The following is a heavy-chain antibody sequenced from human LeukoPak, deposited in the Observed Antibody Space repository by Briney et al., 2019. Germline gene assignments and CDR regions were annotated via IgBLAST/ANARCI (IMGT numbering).Heavy chain of an antibody. CDR2: ISDSGGSA. J-gene: IGHJ6*02. V-gene: IGHV3-23*01. CDR1: GFTFSSYA. D-gene: IGHD3-3*01. CDR3: APRWTSAARSYGMDV. Sequence: GGSLRLSCAASGFTFSSYAMSWVRQAPGKGLEWVSAISDSGGSAYYADSVKGRFTISRDNSQNTLYLQINSLRAEDTAVYYCAPRWTSAARSYGMDVWGQGTTVTVSS.